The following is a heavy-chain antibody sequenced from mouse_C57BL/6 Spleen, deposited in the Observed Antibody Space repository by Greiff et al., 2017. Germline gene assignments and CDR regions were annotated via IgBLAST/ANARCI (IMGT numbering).Heavy chain of an antibody. CDR2: IYPGSGNT. D-gene: IGHD2-4*01. CDR1: GYTFTDYY. Sequence: QVQLQQSGPELVKPGASVKISCKASGYTFTDYYINWVKQRPGQGLEWIGWIYPGSGNTKYNEKFKGKATLTVDTSSSTAYMQLSSLTSEDSAVYFCARCGNYDYDGNYAMDYWGQGTSVTVSS. CDR3: ARCGNYDYDGNYAMDY. V-gene: IGHV1-84*01. J-gene: IGHJ4*01.